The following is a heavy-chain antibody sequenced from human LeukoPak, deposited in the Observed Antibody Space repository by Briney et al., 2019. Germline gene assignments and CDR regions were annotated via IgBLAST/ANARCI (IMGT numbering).Heavy chain of an antibody. D-gene: IGHD3-3*01. Sequence: AGGSLRLSSAASRFTFSTYVMTWVRRAPGKGLEWVSSISAGGSFTYYADAVKGRFTISRDNSMNTLYLQMDSLRAEDTAVYHCAKVITTIGVVEASKKYYYMDVWGKGTTVTVSS. CDR3: AKVITTIGVVEASKKYYYMDV. J-gene: IGHJ6*03. V-gene: IGHV3-23*01. CDR2: ISAGGSFT. CDR1: RFTFSTYV.